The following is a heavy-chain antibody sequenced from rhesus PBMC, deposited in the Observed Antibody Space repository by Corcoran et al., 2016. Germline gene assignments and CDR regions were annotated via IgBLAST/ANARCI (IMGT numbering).Heavy chain of an antibody. CDR1: GFTLSSYG. Sequence: VQLVESGGGLVQPGGSLRLSCAASGFTLSSYGMHWVRQAPGKGMEWVAVISYDGSKKYYADSVKDRLTISSDNSKNMLYLQMNNLKLEDTAVYYCARASYSSGWSFGYFDLWGPGTPITISS. D-gene: IGHD6S26*01. CDR3: ARASYSSGWSFGYFDL. CDR2: ISYDGSKK. V-gene: IGHV3-54*02. J-gene: IGHJ2*01.